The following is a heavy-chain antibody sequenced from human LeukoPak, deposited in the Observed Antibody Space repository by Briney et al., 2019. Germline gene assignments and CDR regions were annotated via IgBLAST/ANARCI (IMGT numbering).Heavy chain of an antibody. CDR1: AFTLSSYG. D-gene: IGHD2/OR15-2a*01. V-gene: IGHV3-30*18. Sequence: PGESLRLSCAASAFTLSSYGIHWVRQAPGKGLEWVAVISYDGSNKYYADSVKGRFTISRDNSKNRLYLQMNSLRAEDTAAYYCAKHSRGSFREASAFDYWGQGTVVTVSS. CDR3: AKHSRGSFREASAFDY. CDR2: ISYDGSNK. J-gene: IGHJ4*02.